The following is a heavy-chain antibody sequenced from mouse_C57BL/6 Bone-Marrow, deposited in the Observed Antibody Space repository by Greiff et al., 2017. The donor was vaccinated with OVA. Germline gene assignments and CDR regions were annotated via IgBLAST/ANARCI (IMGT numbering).Heavy chain of an antibody. D-gene: IGHD6-1*01. V-gene: IGHV3-6*01. J-gene: IGHJ2*01. CDR1: GYSITSGYY. CDR3: ARRVRRRGYYFDY. CDR2: ISYDGSN. Sequence: ESGPGLVKPSQSLSLTCSVTGYSITSGYYWNWIRQFPGNKLEWMGYISYDGSNNYNPSLKNRISITRDTSKNQFFLKLNSVTTEDTATYYCARRVRRRGYYFDYWGQGTTLTVSS.